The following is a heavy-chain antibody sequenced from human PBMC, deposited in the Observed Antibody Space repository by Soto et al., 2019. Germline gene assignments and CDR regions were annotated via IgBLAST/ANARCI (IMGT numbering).Heavy chain of an antibody. D-gene: IGHD4-17*01. CDR3: ASSDYGDYD. J-gene: IGHJ4*02. V-gene: IGHV3-33*01. CDR1: GFTFSSYG. CDR2: IWYDGSNK. Sequence: QVQLVESGGGVVQPGRSLRLSCAASGFTFSSYGMHWVRQAPGKGLEWVAVIWYDGSNKYYADSVKGRFTISRDNSKNTVYLQMNSLRAEDTAVYYCASSDYGDYDWGQGTLVTVSS.